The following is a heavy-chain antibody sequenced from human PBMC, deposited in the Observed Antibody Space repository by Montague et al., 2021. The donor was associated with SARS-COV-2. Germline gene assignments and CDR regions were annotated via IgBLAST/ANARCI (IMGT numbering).Heavy chain of an antibody. CDR1: GFTVSSNY. V-gene: IGHV3-66*01. CDR2: IYSGGST. J-gene: IGHJ6*02. Sequence: FLRLSCAASGFTVSSNYMSWVRQAPGKGLEWVSDIYSGGSTYYADSVKGRFTISRDNSKNTVYLQMNSLRAEDTAVYYCARDTPKQLNYYYGMDVWGQGTTVTVPS. CDR3: ARDTPKQLNYYYGMDV. D-gene: IGHD6-13*01.